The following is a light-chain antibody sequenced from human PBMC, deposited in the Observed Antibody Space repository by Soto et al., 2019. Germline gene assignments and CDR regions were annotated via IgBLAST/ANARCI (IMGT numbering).Light chain of an antibody. V-gene: IGKV3-20*01. J-gene: IGKJ1*01. Sequence: EIVLTQSPGTLSLSPGERATLSCRASQSITSNYLAWYQQKPGQAPRLLIYGASSRATGIPDRFSGSGSGTDFSLPISRLEPDDFAVYYCQQYGSSVWTFGQGTKVEI. CDR2: GAS. CDR3: QQYGSSVWT. CDR1: QSITSNY.